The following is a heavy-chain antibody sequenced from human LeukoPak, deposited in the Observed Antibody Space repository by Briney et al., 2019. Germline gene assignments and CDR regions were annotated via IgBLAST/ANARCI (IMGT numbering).Heavy chain of an antibody. J-gene: IGHJ4*02. CDR3: ARVPVYGSGSHFDY. CDR2: INPGGDNT. V-gene: IGHV1-46*01. D-gene: IGHD3-10*01. Sequence: ASVKVSCKASGYTFTNYYIHWVRQAPGQGLEWMGLINPGGDNTDYAQNFQGRVTMTRDTSTSTVYMGLSSLRSEDTAVYYCARVPVYGSGSHFDYWGQGTLVTVSS. CDR1: GYTFTNYY.